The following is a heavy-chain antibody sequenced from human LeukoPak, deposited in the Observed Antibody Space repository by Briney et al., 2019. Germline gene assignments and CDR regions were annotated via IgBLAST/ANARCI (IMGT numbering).Heavy chain of an antibody. CDR1: GYSISSGYY. J-gene: IGHJ4*02. CDR3: ARAGSGWRNFDY. Sequence: SETLSLTCAVSGYSISSGYYWGWIRQPPGKGLEWIGSIYHSGSTYYNPSLKSRVTISVDTSKNQFSLKLSSVTAADTAVYYCARAGSGWRNFDYWGQGTQVTVSS. V-gene: IGHV4-38-2*01. CDR2: IYHSGST. D-gene: IGHD6-19*01.